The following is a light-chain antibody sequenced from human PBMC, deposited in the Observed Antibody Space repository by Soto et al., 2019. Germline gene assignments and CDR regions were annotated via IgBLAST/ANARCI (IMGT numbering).Light chain of an antibody. CDR1: SSDVGNYNY. Sequence: QSALTQPRSVSGSPGQSVTISCTGTSSDVGNYNYVSWYQQHPGKAPKLMIYDVTKRPSGVPDHFSGSKSGNTASLTIAGLQADDEADYYCQSYDPTLRTSLFGGGTQLTVL. CDR2: DVT. J-gene: IGLJ2*01. CDR3: QSYDPTLRTSL. V-gene: IGLV2-11*01.